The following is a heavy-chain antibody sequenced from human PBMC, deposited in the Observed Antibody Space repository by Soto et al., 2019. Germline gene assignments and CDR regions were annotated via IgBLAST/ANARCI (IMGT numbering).Heavy chain of an antibody. CDR2: IYHSGST. CDR1: GGSISSSNW. CDR3: ARSPRRGPPFPC. V-gene: IGHV4-4*02. D-gene: IGHD3-10*01. J-gene: IGHJ4*02. Sequence: SETLSLTCAVSGGSISSSNWWSWVRQPPGKGLEWIGEIYHSGSTNYNPSLKSRVTISVDKSNNQFSLKLSSVTAADTAVYYRARSPRRGPPFPCWGQGTPVTVPS.